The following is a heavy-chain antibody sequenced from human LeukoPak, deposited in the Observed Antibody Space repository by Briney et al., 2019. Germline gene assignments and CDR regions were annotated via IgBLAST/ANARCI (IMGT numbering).Heavy chain of an antibody. V-gene: IGHV4-39*07. CDR3: ARVAAAAYRERFYAFDI. J-gene: IGHJ3*02. CDR2: IYYSGST. D-gene: IGHD6-13*01. Sequence: KPSETLSLTCTVSGGSISSSSYYWGWIRQPPGKGLEWIGSIYYSGSTYYNPSLKSRVTISVDTSKNQFSLKLSSVTAADTAVYYCARVAAAAYRERFYAFDIWGQGTMVTVSS. CDR1: GGSISSSSYY.